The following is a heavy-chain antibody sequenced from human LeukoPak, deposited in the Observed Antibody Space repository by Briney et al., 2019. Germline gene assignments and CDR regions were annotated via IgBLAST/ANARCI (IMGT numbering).Heavy chain of an antibody. Sequence: GGSLRLSCAASGFTFSSYSMNWVRQAPGKGLEWVSYISSSSSTIYYADSVKGRFTISRGNAKNSLYLQMNSLRAEDTAVYYCARDRSYYDSGSMDVWGQGTTVTVSS. CDR1: GFTFSSYS. CDR3: ARDRSYYDSGSMDV. J-gene: IGHJ6*02. V-gene: IGHV3-48*01. CDR2: ISSSSSTI. D-gene: IGHD3-22*01.